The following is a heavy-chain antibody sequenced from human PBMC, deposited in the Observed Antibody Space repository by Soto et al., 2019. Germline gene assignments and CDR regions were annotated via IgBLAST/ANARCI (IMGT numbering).Heavy chain of an antibody. J-gene: IGHJ6*02. CDR3: AKEGLYCTNGVCSDYYYYYGMDV. V-gene: IGHV3-30*18. Sequence: GGSLRLSCAASGFTLSNYDMHWVRQPTGRGLEWVAVISYDGSNKYYADSVKGRFTISRDNSKNTLYLQMNSLRAEDTAVYYCAKEGLYCTNGVCSDYYYYYGMDVWGQGTTVTVSS. CDR1: GFTLSNYD. D-gene: IGHD2-8*01. CDR2: ISYDGSNK.